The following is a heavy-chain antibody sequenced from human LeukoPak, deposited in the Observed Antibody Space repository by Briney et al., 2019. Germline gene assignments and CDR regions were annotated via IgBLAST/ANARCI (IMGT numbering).Heavy chain of an antibody. V-gene: IGHV3-7*01. Sequence: GGFLRLSCAASGFTFRSYWMRWVRQAPGKGLEWVANIKQDGSEKYYVDSVKGRFTISRDNAKNSLYLQMNSLRAEDTAVYYCARESFFRCSGGSCYSGLVNWFDPWGQGTLVTVSS. CDR1: GFTFRSYW. CDR3: ARESFFRCSGGSCYSGLVNWFDP. J-gene: IGHJ5*02. D-gene: IGHD2-15*01. CDR2: IKQDGSEK.